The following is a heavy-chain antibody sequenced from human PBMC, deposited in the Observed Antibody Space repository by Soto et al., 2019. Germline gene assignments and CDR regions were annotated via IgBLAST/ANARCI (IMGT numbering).Heavy chain of an antibody. J-gene: IGHJ4*02. V-gene: IGHV4-31*03. Sequence: SETLSLTCTVSGGSISSGGYYWSWIRQHPGKGLEWIGYIYYSGSTYYNPSLKSRVTISVDTSKSQFSLQVRSVTAADTAMYYCARDRTQQTIFDFWGQGTLVTVSS. CDR2: IYYSGST. CDR1: GGSISSGGYY. CDR3: ARDRTQQTIFDF.